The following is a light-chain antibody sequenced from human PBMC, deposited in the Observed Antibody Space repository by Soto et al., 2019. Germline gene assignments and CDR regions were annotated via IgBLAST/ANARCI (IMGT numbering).Light chain of an antibody. CDR1: SSDVGSYSL. J-gene: IGLJ1*01. Sequence: QSVLTQPACVSGSPGRAITMSCTGSSSDVGSYSLVSWYQHHPGKAPKLRMYEVSKRPSGVSNRFSGSRSGNTASLTISGLQAEDEADYYCCSSAGSSTFPYVFGTGTKVTVL. CDR3: CSSAGSSTFPYV. V-gene: IGLV2-23*02. CDR2: EVS.